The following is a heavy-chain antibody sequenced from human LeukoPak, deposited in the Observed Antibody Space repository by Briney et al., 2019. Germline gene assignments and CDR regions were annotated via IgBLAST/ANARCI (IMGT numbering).Heavy chain of an antibody. V-gene: IGHV3-74*01. J-gene: IGHJ4*02. D-gene: IGHD1-26*01. CDR1: GFTFSSYW. CDR3: ARDPTDSGSYD. CDR2: INSDGSST. Sequence: HPGGSLRLSCAAPGFTFSSYWMHWVRQAPGKGLVWVSRINSDGSSTSYADSVKGRFTISRDNAKNTLYLQMNTLRAEDTAVYYCARDPTDSGSYDWGQGTLVTASS.